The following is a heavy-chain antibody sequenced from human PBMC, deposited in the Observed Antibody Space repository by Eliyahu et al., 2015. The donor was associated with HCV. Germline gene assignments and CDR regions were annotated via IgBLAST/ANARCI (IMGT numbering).Heavy chain of an antibody. CDR1: GFTFSSYG. CDR3: AKSTNSYGFDV. V-gene: IGHV3-23*01. Sequence: EVQLLESGGSLLQPGGSLRLSCVASGFTFSSYGMRWVRQAPGKGLEWVSGISGSGSNTYYADSVKGRFTISRDNSKNTLYLQMNSLRAEDTAVYYCAKSTNSYGFDVWGQGTTVTVSS. J-gene: IGHJ6*02. CDR2: ISGSGSNT.